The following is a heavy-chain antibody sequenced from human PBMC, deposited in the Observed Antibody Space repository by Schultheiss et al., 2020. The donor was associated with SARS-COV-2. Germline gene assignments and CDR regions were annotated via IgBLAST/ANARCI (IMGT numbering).Heavy chain of an antibody. CDR1: GFTFSNAW. CDR3: AKEGDSGTEGGDAFDI. J-gene: IGHJ3*02. CDR2: IKSKTDGGTT. D-gene: IGHD1-26*01. Sequence: GGSLRLSCAASGFTFSNAWMSWVRQAPGKGLEWVGRIKSKTDGGTTDYAAPVKGRFTISRDDSKNTLYLQMNSLRAEDTAVYYCAKEGDSGTEGGDAFDIWGQGAMVTVSS. V-gene: IGHV3-15*01.